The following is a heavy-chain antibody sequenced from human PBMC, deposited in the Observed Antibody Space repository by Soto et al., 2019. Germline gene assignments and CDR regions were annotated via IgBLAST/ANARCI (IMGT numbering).Heavy chain of an antibody. CDR2: INHSGVT. D-gene: IGHD4-17*01. V-gene: IGHV4-34*01. CDR3: ARRYGGNLDY. CDR1: GGSFSGYY. J-gene: IGHJ4*02. Sequence: SETLSLTCAVYGGSFSGYYWSWIRQPPGKGLEWIGEINHSGVTNYKPSLKRRVTISVDTSKNQFSLQLKSVTAADTAVYYCARRYGGNLDYWGQGTLVTVSS.